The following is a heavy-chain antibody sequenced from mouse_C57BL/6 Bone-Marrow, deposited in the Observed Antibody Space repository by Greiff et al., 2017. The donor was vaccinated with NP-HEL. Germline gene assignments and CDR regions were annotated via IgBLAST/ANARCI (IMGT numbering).Heavy chain of an antibody. V-gene: IGHV1-42*01. Sequence: VQLKESGPELVKPGASVKISCKASGYSFTGYYMNWVKQSPEKSLEWIGEINPSTGGTTYNQKFKAKATLTVDKSSSTAYMQLKSLTSEDSAVYYCAKLYDYDGEAYAMDYWGQGTSVTVSS. CDR2: INPSTGGT. CDR1: GYSFTGYY. D-gene: IGHD2-4*01. J-gene: IGHJ4*01. CDR3: AKLYDYDGEAYAMDY.